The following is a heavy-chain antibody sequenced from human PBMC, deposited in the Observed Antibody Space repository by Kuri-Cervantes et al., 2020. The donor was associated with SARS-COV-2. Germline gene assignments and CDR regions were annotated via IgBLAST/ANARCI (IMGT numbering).Heavy chain of an antibody. D-gene: IGHD3-10*01. V-gene: IGHV3-48*01. Sequence: GESLKISCAASGFTFSSYSMNWVRQAPGKGLEWVSYISSSSTIYYADSVKGRFTISRDNSKNTLYLQMNSLRAEDTAVYYCASMVRGNYGMDVWGQGTTVTVSS. CDR1: GFTFSSYS. J-gene: IGHJ6*02. CDR2: ISSSSTI. CDR3: ASMVRGNYGMDV.